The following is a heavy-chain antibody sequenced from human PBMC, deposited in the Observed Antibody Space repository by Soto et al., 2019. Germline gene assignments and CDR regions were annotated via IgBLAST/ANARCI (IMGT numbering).Heavy chain of an antibody. CDR2: IWYDGSNK. Sequence: GGSLRLSCAASGFTFSSYGMHWVRQAPGKGLEWVAVIWYDGSNKYYADSVKGRFTISGDNSKNTLYLQMNSLRAEDTAVYYCARDSRPFYDYGDFGYYYYGMDVWGQGTTVTVS. J-gene: IGHJ6*02. V-gene: IGHV3-33*01. CDR1: GFTFSSYG. CDR3: ARDSRPFYDYGDFGYYYYGMDV. D-gene: IGHD4-17*01.